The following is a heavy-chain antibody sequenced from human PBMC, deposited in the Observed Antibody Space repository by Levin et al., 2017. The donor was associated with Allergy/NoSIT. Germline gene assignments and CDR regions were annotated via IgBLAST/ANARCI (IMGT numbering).Heavy chain of an antibody. J-gene: IGHJ4*02. CDR2: ISSSSSYT. V-gene: IGHV3-11*05. CDR1: GFTFSDYY. CDR3: AREGSSGWYGGFDY. D-gene: IGHD6-19*01. Sequence: SCAASGFTFSDYYMSWIRQAPGKGLEWVSYISSSSSYTNYADSVKGRFTISRDNAKNSLYLQMNSLRAEDTAVYYCAREGSSGWYGGFDYWGQGTLVTVSS.